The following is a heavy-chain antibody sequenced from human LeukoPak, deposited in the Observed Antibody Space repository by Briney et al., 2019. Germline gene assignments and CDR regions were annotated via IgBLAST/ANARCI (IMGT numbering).Heavy chain of an antibody. D-gene: IGHD3-3*01. J-gene: IGHJ6*04. CDR3: TRDLTIFGVVKNSDV. V-gene: IGHV3-73*01. CDR2: IRSQANSYAT. Sequence: GGSLRLSCAASGFTFSRSDMHGVRQPSGKGLEGVVRIRSQANSYATAYAAWEKGKFTIYSDDSNNTEYQQMKSRKTEDTAVYYCTRDLTIFGVVKNSDVWGKGTTVTVSS. CDR1: GFTFSRSD.